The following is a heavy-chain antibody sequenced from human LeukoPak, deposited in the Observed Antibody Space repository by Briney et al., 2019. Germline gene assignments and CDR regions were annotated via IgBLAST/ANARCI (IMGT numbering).Heavy chain of an antibody. J-gene: IGHJ4*02. CDR3: ARDQTLGYSGYDFDY. D-gene: IGHD5-12*01. CDR2: INPSGSST. Sequence: ASVKVSCKASGYAFTRHYMHWVRQAPGQGLEWMGLINPSGSSTIYAQKFQGRVTMTTDTSTSTAYMELRSLRSDDTAVYYCARDQTLGYSGYDFDYWGQGTLVTVSS. V-gene: IGHV1-46*01. CDR1: GYAFTRHY.